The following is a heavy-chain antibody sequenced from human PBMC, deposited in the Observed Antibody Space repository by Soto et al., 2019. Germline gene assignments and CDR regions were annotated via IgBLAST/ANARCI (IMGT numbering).Heavy chain of an antibody. CDR2: TSYDGNNE. CDR3: AKDKGVFNWATSYFDY. CDR1: GFTFSNYA. D-gene: IGHD1-1*01. J-gene: IGHJ4*02. Sequence: VQLVESGGGVVQPGRSLRLSCAASGFTFSNYAMHWVRQAPGKGLEWVALTSYDGNNEYYTDSVKGRFTISRDNSKNTLFLQMNSPRPGDTAVYYCAKDKGVFNWATSYFDYWGQGALVTVSS. V-gene: IGHV3-30*18.